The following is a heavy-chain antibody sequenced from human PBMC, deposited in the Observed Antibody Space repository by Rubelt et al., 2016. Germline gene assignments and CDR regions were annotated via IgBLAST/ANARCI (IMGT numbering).Heavy chain of an antibody. Sequence: QVVENGGGLVQPGGSLRLSCAASGFTFSSYAMSWVRQAPGKGLEWVLSVSNDGIRTYYADSVKGRFTISRDNSKYTLDLQMNSLRAEDTAVYYCARGRLTYDDYGWFDPWGQGTLVTVSS. J-gene: IGHJ5*02. CDR1: GFTFSSYA. V-gene: IGHV3-23*04. D-gene: IGHD4-17*01. CDR2: VSNDGIRT. CDR3: ARGRLTYDDYGWFDP.